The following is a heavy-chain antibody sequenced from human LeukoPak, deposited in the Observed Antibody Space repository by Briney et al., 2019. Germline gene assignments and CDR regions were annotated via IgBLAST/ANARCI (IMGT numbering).Heavy chain of an antibody. CDR3: ARGPYSSNWYVDY. D-gene: IGHD6-13*01. V-gene: IGHV3-48*03. CDR2: ISRTGNSI. Sequence: GGCLRLSCAASGFTLSSYEMNWVRLAPGKGLEWISYISRTGNSIYYADSVKGRFTISRDSAKNSLYLQMSSLRAEDTAVYYCARGPYSSNWYVDYWGQGTLVTVAS. J-gene: IGHJ4*02. CDR1: GFTLSSYE.